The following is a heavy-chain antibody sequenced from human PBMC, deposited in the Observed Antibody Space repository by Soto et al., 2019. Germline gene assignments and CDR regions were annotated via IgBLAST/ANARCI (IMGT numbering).Heavy chain of an antibody. CDR2: IIPILGIA. J-gene: IGHJ4*02. D-gene: IGHD2-21*02. V-gene: IGHV1-69*08. CDR1: GGTFSSYT. CDR3: ARDLDCGGDSCFDY. Sequence: QVQLVQSGAEVKKPGSSVKVSCKASGGTFSSYTISWVRQAPGQGLEWMGRIIPILGIANYAQKFQGRVTXXAXKXKSTAYMELSSLRSEDTAVYYCARDLDCGGDSCFDYWGQGTLVTVSS.